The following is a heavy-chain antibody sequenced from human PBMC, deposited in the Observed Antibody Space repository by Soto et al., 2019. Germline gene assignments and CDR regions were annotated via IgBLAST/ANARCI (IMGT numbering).Heavy chain of an antibody. CDR3: VKDGPNWGKDFDY. CDR1: GFTFDDYA. Sequence: GGSLRLSCAASGFTFDDYAMHWVRQAPGKGLEWVSGISWNSGSIGYADSVKGRFTISRDNAKNSPYLQMNSLRAEDTALYYCVKDGPNWGKDFDYWGQGTLVTVSS. D-gene: IGHD3-16*01. V-gene: IGHV3-9*01. J-gene: IGHJ4*02. CDR2: ISWNSGSI.